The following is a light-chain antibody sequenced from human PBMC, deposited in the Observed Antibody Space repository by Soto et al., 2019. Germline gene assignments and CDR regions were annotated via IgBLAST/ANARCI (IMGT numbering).Light chain of an antibody. Sequence: NKMTISLSSLSAYDGDTVTITCRSSQRISDYLNWYQQIPGKAPKLLIYAASTLQSGVPSRFGGSGFGTDFTLTISCLQPEDFTTYYCQLSYFMPLTFGGGRLLEIK. CDR1: QRISDY. J-gene: IGKJ5*01. CDR3: QLSYFMPLT. V-gene: IGKV1-39*01. CDR2: AAS.